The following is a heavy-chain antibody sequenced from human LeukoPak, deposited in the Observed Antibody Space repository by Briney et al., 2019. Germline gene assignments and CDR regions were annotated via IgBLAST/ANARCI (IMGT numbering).Heavy chain of an antibody. J-gene: IGHJ4*02. V-gene: IGHV3-21*01. Sequence: GGSLRLSCAASGFTFSSYSMNWVRQAPGKGLEWVSSLSSSRSYIYYADSVKGRFTTSRDNAKTSLYLQMNSLRAEDTAVYYCARDLGYDSSGYPVGFDYWGQGTLVTVSS. CDR3: ARDLGYDSSGYPVGFDY. CDR2: LSSSRSYI. D-gene: IGHD3-22*01. CDR1: GFTFSSYS.